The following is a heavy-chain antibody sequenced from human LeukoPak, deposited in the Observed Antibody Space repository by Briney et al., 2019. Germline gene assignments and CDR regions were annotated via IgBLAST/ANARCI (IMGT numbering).Heavy chain of an antibody. D-gene: IGHD2-2*02. CDR1: GGTFSSYA. CDR2: IIPILGIA. Sequence: SVKVSCKASGGTFSSYAISWVRQAPGQGLEWMGRIIPILGIANYAQKFQGRVTITADKSTSTAYMELSSLRSEDTAVYYCAGSAGGVVVPAAIPRDYYYYYYMDVWGKGTTVTVSS. J-gene: IGHJ6*03. V-gene: IGHV1-69*04. CDR3: AGSAGGVVVPAAIPRDYYYYYYMDV.